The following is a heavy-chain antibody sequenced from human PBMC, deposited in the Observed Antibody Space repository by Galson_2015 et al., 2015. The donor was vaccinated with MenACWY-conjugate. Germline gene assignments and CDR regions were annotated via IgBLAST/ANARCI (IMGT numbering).Heavy chain of an antibody. V-gene: IGHV6-1*01. Sequence: CAISGDSVSGTNVAWNWIRQSPSRGLEWLGRTYYTSRWYTNYAMSVTRRIAISPDTSKNQVTLQLNSVTPEDTAVYYCAKGPLTSVRGAGHCDSWGQGTLVTVSA. CDR2: TYYTSRWYT. CDR1: GDSVSGTNVA. CDR3: AKGPLTSVRGAGHCDS. J-gene: IGHJ4*02. D-gene: IGHD3-10*02.